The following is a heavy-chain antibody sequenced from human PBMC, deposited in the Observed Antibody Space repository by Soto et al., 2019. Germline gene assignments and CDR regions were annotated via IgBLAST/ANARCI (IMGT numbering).Heavy chain of an antibody. Sequence: EVQLVESGGGLVQPGGSLRLSCAASRFTFSSYWMSWVRQAPGKRLEWVANIKHDGSEKYYVDSVEGRFTISRDNGKNSLYLQMSSLRAEDTAVYYCARNRIGSSWHREYFQHWGQGTLVNVSS. J-gene: IGHJ1*01. V-gene: IGHV3-7*03. D-gene: IGHD6-13*01. CDR3: ARNRIGSSWHREYFQH. CDR1: RFTFSSYW. CDR2: IKHDGSEK.